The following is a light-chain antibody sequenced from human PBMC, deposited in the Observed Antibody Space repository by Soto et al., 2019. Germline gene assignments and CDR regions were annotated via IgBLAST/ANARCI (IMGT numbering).Light chain of an antibody. V-gene: IGLV2-23*02. CDR2: EVS. J-gene: IGLJ1*01. CDR3: CSYAGSSTFAYV. CDR1: SSDVGRYNL. Sequence: QSVLTQPASVSGSPGQSITISCTGTSSDVGRYNLVSWYQQHPGKAPKLMIYEVSKRPSGVSNRFSGSKSGNTASLTISGIQAEDEADYYCCSYAGSSTFAYVFGTGTKVTVL.